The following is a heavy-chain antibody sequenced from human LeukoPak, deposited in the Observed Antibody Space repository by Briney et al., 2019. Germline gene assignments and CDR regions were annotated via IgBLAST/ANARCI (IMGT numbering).Heavy chain of an antibody. CDR3: AREGSIVVVVAATPGSYYYMDV. D-gene: IGHD2-15*01. CDR2: IRYDGSNK. Sequence: GGSLRLSCAASGFTFSSYGMHWVRQAPGKGLEWVAFIRYDGSNKYYADSVKGRFTISRDNAKNSLYLQMNSLRAEDTAVYYCAREGSIVVVVAATPGSYYYMDVWGKGTTVTISS. V-gene: IGHV3-30*02. CDR1: GFTFSSYG. J-gene: IGHJ6*03.